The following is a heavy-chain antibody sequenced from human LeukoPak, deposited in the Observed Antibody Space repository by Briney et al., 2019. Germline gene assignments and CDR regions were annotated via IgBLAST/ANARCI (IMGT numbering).Heavy chain of an antibody. J-gene: IGHJ4*02. D-gene: IGHD1-1*01. CDR2: ISFDGKNK. Sequence: PGRSLRLSCAASGLTFSSQPMHWVRQTPGKGLEWVALISFDGKNKFYRDSVIGRFTISRDNTKNTLFLQMNSLRAEDMGVYYCVRPMTTTRNFEHWGQGTLVTVSS. V-gene: IGHV3-30*03. CDR3: VRPMTTTRNFEH. CDR1: GLTFSSQP.